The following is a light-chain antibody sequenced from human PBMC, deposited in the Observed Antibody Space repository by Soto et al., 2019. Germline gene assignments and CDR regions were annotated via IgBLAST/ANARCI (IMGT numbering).Light chain of an antibody. CDR2: GAS. Sequence: ELVMTQSPATLSVSPGERATLSCRASQSVSSNLAWYQQKPGQAPRLLIYGASTRATGIPARFSGSGSGTEFTLTISSLQSEDFAVYHCQHYDNWPSFGGGTKVDIK. J-gene: IGKJ4*01. CDR3: QHYDNWPS. CDR1: QSVSSN. V-gene: IGKV3-15*01.